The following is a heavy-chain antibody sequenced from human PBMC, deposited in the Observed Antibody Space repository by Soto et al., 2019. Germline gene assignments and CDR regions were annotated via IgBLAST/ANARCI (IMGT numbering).Heavy chain of an antibody. V-gene: IGHV3-30*18. CDR1: RFTFSSYG. Sequence: QVQLVESGGGVVQPGRSLRLSCAASRFTFSSYGMHWVRQAPGKGLEWVAVISYDGSNKYYADSVKGRFTISRDNSKNTLYLQMNSLRAEDTAVYYCAKAGPRYSSGWLNWFDPWGQGTLVTVSS. D-gene: IGHD6-19*01. J-gene: IGHJ5*02. CDR3: AKAGPRYSSGWLNWFDP. CDR2: ISYDGSNK.